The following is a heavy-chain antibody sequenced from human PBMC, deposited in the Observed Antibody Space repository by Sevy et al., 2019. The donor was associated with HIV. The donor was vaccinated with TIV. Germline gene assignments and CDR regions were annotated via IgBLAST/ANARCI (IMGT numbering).Heavy chain of an antibody. Sequence: SLRLSCAASGFTFDDYAMHWVRQAPGKSLEWVSGISWNSGSIGYADSVKGRFTISRDNAKNSRYLQMNSLRAEDTALYYCAKNIAARLSPPEGISYYYYMDVWGKGTTVTVSS. CDR1: GFTFDDYA. V-gene: IGHV3-9*01. CDR2: ISWNSGSI. D-gene: IGHD6-6*01. CDR3: AKNIAARLSPPEGISYYYYMDV. J-gene: IGHJ6*03.